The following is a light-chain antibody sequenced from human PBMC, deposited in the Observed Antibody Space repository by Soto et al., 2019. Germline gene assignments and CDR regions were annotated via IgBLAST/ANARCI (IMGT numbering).Light chain of an antibody. CDR3: CSFTTTTWV. V-gene: IGLV2-14*01. CDR2: EVS. CDR1: SSDIGGYNW. Sequence: QSVLTQPASVSGSPGQSITISCTGTSSDIGGYNWVSWYQQHPDKAPKLIIFEVSYRPSGVSNRFSGSKSGNTASLTISGLQAEDEADYYCCSFTTTTWVFGGGTQLTVL. J-gene: IGLJ3*02.